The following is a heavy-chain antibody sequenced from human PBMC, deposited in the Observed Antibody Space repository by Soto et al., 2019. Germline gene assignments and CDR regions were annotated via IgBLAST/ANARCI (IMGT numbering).Heavy chain of an antibody. V-gene: IGHV4-61*01. D-gene: IGHD3-9*01. CDR1: GGSVIRGSYY. CDR3: ARTGDWFEFDY. Sequence: PSETLSLTCTVSGGSVIRGSYYWIWIRQPPGKGLEWIGYIYYSGSTNYNPSLKSRVTISVDTSKNQFSLKLSSVTAADTAVYYCARTGDWFEFDYWGQGTLVTVSS. J-gene: IGHJ4*02. CDR2: IYYSGST.